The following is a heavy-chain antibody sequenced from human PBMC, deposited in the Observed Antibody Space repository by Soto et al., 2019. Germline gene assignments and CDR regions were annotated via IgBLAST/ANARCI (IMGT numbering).Heavy chain of an antibody. CDR2: INACNGNT. J-gene: IGHJ3*02. D-gene: IGHD1-26*01. CDR3: ARAIVGASRAAFDI. CDR1: GYTFTSYG. Sequence: ASVKVSCKASGYTFTSYGISWVRQAPGQRLEWMGWINACNGNTKYSQKFQGRVTITRDTSASTAYMELSSLRSEDTAVYYCARAIVGASRAAFDIWGQGTMVTVSS. V-gene: IGHV1-3*01.